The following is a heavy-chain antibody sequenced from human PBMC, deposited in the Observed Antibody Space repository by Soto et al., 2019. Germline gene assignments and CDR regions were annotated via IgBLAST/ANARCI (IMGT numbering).Heavy chain of an antibody. CDR3: ARQIYDSDTGPNFQYYFDS. CDR1: GYSFTSYW. CDR2: IDPSYSYT. J-gene: IGHJ4*02. Sequence: GESLESSCQGSGYSFTSYWSSCLRQMPGKGLEWMGWIDPSYSYTNYSPSFRGHVTISVTKSITTVFLQWSSLRASDTAMYYCARQIYDSDTGPNFQYYFDSWGQGTPVTVSS. V-gene: IGHV5-10-1*01. D-gene: IGHD3-22*01.